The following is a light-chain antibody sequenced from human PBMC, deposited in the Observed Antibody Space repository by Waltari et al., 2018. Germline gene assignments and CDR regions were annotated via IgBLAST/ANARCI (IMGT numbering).Light chain of an antibody. CDR3: QSYDTSLSVV. J-gene: IGLJ3*02. V-gene: IGLV1-40*01. Sequence: QSVLTQPPSVSGAPGQRVTISCTGSGPNIGAGAVVTWYQQLPRAAPKLLIYGSSTRPLGVPDRFFGSTSGTSASLAITGLQAEDEADYYCQSYDTSLSVVFGGGTKLTVL. CDR1: GPNIGAGAV. CDR2: GSS.